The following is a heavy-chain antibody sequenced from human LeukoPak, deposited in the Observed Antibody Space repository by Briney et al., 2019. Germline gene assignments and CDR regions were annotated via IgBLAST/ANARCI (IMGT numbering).Heavy chain of an antibody. Sequence: PGGALILSCAASGFTFSSVVMHRVRQAPAQGLKMVPVISFNGSNQFYADSVKGRFTIYRDDFKHTVYLQMNSMRAEETAVYYCAKSHPPTVTTEEGEYLQHWGQGTLVTVSS. D-gene: IGHD4-17*01. CDR2: ISFNGSNQ. J-gene: IGHJ1*01. CDR3: AKSHPPTVTTEEGEYLQH. V-gene: IGHV3-30*18. CDR1: GFTFSSVV.